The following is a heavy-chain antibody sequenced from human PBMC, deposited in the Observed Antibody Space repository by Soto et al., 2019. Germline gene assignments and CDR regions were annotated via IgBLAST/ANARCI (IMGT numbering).Heavy chain of an antibody. CDR3: ARGMTTPDY. CDR1: GFTFTNYA. Sequence: EVQLLESGGGLVQPGGSLRLSCAASGFTFTNYAMSWVRQAPGQGLEWVSSISASGGGTYYADSVKGRFTISRDNSRNTLYLQMNSLRAEDTALYYCARGMTTPDYWGQGTLVTVSS. CDR2: ISASGGGT. V-gene: IGHV3-23*01. J-gene: IGHJ4*02. D-gene: IGHD1-1*01.